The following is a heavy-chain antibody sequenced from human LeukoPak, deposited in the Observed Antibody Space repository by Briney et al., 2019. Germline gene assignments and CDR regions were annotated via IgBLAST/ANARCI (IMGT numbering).Heavy chain of an antibody. CDR3: ARLYCSGGSCFDY. CDR2: IYYGGST. J-gene: IGHJ4*02. D-gene: IGHD2-15*01. V-gene: IGHV4-59*01. Sequence: PSETLSLTCTVSGGSISSYYWSWIRQPPGKGLEWIGYIYYGGSTNYNPSLKSRVTISVDTSKNQFSLKLSSVTAADTAVYYCARLYCSGGSCFDYWGQGTLVTVSS. CDR1: GGSISSYY.